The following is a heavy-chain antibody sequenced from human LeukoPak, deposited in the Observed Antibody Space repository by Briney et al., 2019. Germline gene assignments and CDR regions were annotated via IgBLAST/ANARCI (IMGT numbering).Heavy chain of an antibody. D-gene: IGHD3-22*01. Sequence: GGSLRLSCAASGFTFSSYAMRWVRQAPGKGLEWVSAISGSGGSTYYADSVKGRLTISRDNSKNTLYLQMNSVRAEDTAVYYCAKSLRSVYYPDAFDIWGQGTMVTVSS. CDR1: GFTFSSYA. V-gene: IGHV3-23*01. CDR2: ISGSGGST. J-gene: IGHJ3*02. CDR3: AKSLRSVYYPDAFDI.